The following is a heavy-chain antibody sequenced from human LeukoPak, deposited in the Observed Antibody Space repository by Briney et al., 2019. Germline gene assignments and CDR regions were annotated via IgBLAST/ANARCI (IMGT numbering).Heavy chain of an antibody. CDR2: IHHSGSI. Sequence: SETLSLTCAVSGVSISSNLWWTWVRQPPGKGLEWIAEIHHSGSINYNPSLKSRVTISVDKAKNQFSLNLNSVTAADTAVYYCAAIAVAGVWYYYMDVWGKGTTVTVSS. V-gene: IGHV4-4*02. CDR1: GVSISSNLW. CDR3: AAIAVAGVWYYYMDV. D-gene: IGHD6-19*01. J-gene: IGHJ6*03.